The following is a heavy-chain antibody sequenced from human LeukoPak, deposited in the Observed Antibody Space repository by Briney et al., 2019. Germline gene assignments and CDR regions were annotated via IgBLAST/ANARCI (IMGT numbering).Heavy chain of an antibody. CDR3: ARDLYSGHEGNAFDI. Sequence: GASVKVSCKASGYTFTIYYMHWVRQAPGQGLEWMGRIIPILGIANYAQKFQGRVTIIADKSTSTAYMELSSLRSEDAAVYYCARDLYSGHEGNAFDIWGQGTMVTVSS. J-gene: IGHJ3*02. V-gene: IGHV1-69*04. D-gene: IGHD5-12*01. CDR1: GYTFTIYY. CDR2: IIPILGIA.